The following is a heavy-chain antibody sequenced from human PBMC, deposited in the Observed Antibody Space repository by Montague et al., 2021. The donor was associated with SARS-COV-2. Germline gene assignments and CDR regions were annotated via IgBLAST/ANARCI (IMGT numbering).Heavy chain of an antibody. CDR2: ISSSGSSI. D-gene: IGHD1-26*01. CDR3: ARGRGWLVGATSTAFDI. CDR1: GFTFSSYE. V-gene: IGHV3-48*03. J-gene: IGHJ3*02. Sequence: SLRLSCAASGFTFSSYEMNWVRQAPGKGLEWVSYISSSGSSIYYADSVKGRFTISRDNAKNSLYLQMNGLRAEDTAVYYCARGRGWLVGATSTAFDIWGQGTMVTVSS.